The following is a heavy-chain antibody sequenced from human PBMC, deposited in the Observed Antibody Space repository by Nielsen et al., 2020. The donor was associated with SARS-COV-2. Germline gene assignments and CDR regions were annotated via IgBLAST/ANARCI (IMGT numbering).Heavy chain of an antibody. CDR3: AKDRGSTGSDFDF. V-gene: IGHV3-23*01. Sequence: GGSLRLSCVASGFTFSSYAMSWVRQAPGKGLEWVSGISGRVDDTYTADSVKGRFTISRDNSKNTLYLQMNSLRAEDTALYYCAKDRGSTGSDFDFWGQGTLVTVSS. D-gene: IGHD1-1*01. CDR2: ISGRVDDT. J-gene: IGHJ4*02. CDR1: GFTFSSYA.